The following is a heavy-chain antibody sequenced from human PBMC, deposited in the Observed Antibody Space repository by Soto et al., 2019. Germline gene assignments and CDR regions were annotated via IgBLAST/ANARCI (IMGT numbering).Heavy chain of an antibody. D-gene: IGHD1-1*01. V-gene: IGHV4-4*02. CDR2: IYDDGTT. CDR1: GGSINSRDW. J-gene: IGHJ6*02. Sequence: QVQLQESGPGLVRPSGTLSLTCAVSGGSINSRDWWSWVRQPPGKGLEWIGDIYDDGTTNYDPSLKSRVTISVDKSKNQLSLNMSSVTAADTAVYFCAREAGKTGYYGMDVWGQGTTVTVSS. CDR3: AREAGKTGYYGMDV.